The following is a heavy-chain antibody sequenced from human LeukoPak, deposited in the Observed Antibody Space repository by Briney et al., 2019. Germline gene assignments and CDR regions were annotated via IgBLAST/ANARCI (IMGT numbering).Heavy chain of an antibody. D-gene: IGHD2/OR15-2a*01. V-gene: IGHV4-59*01. CDR1: GASISNYY. CDR3: VRAAGIQGEYFYCGLGV. CDR2: IHYSGRT. J-gene: IGHJ6*02. Sequence: PSETLSLTCTVSGASISNYYWSWIRQPPGKGLEWIGYIHYSGRTNYNPSLKSRVTGSVDTSKSQISLKLNSVTASDSAVYFCVRAAGIQGEYFYCGLGVWGQGTTVTVSS.